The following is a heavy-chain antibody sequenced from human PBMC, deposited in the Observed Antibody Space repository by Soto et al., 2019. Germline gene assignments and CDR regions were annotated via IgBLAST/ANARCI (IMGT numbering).Heavy chain of an antibody. Sequence: QVQLVQSGAEVKKPGASVKVSCKFSGYSFIDYGMTWVRQAPGQGLEWMGWIGGSNGDTNFARKFQGRVTSTTDTPTNTAYMELRSLRLDETAVYYCASDSKWLIMNGNWFDSWGQGTLVTVSS. CDR3: ASDSKWLIMNGNWFDS. V-gene: IGHV1-18*04. CDR2: IGGSNGDT. J-gene: IGHJ5*01. CDR1: GYSFIDYG. D-gene: IGHD5-12*01.